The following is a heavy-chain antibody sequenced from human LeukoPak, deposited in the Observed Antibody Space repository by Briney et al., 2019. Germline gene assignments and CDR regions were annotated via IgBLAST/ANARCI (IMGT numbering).Heavy chain of an antibody. V-gene: IGHV3-23*01. J-gene: IGHJ1*01. CDR1: GFTFSSYG. D-gene: IGHD2-2*01. CDR2: ISGSGGST. CDR3: AKDLEDIVVVPAAHLAEYFQH. Sequence: GGSLRLSCAASGFTFSSYGMSWVRQAPGKGLEWVSAISGSGGSTYYADSVKGRFTISRDGSKNTLYLQMNSLRAEDTAVYYCAKDLEDIVVVPAAHLAEYFQHWGQGTLVTVSS.